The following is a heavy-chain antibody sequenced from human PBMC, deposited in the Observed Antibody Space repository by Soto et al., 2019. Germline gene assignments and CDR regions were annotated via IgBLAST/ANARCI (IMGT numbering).Heavy chain of an antibody. D-gene: IGHD2-8*01. CDR2: MSYDGSNK. J-gene: IGHJ4*02. CDR1: VFTFSDYG. Sequence: HPWWSLRLSCSASVFTFSDYGMHWVRQAPGKGLEWVAVMSYDGSNKYYADSVKGRFTISRDNSKNTLYLQMNRLRDEDTAVYYCAKVREDIVLLVALDYWGQGTQVTVSS. CDR3: AKVREDIVLLVALDY. V-gene: IGHV3-30*18.